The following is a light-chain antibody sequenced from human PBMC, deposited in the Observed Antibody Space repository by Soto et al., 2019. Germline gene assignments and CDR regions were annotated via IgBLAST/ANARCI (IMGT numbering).Light chain of an antibody. V-gene: IGLV2-14*01. CDR2: DVS. Sequence: QSALTQPASVSGSPGQSIPISCTGTSSDVGGYNYVSWYQQHPGKAPKLMIYDVSNRPSGVSNRFSGSKSGNTASLTISGLQAEDEGDYYCSSYTSSSTLVVFGGGTKLTVL. CDR3: SSYTSSSTLVV. CDR1: SSDVGGYNY. J-gene: IGLJ2*01.